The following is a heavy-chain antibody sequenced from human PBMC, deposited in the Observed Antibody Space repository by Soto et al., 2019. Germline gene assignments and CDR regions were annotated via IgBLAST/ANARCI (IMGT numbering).Heavy chain of an antibody. V-gene: IGHV3-33*01. CDR3: ARGSSYSSSWGHDFDI. Sequence: QVQLVESGGGVVQPGRSLRLSCAASRFTFSSYGMHWVRQAPGKGLEWVALIWYDGSDKFYADSVKGRFTISRDNSKNTLYLQMNSMSAEDTAVYYCARGSSYSSSWGHDFDIWGQGTMVTVSS. D-gene: IGHD6-13*01. CDR2: IWYDGSDK. J-gene: IGHJ3*02. CDR1: RFTFSSYG.